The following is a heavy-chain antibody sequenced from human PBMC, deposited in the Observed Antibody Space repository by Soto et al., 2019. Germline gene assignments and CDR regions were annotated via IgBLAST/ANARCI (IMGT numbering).Heavy chain of an antibody. CDR1: GGSISSGGFY. CDR3: VRLDNYSSSSYSHDS. V-gene: IGHV4-31*03. CDR2: IYYTGDT. D-gene: IGHD6-6*01. J-gene: IGHJ4*02. Sequence: PSETLSLTCTVSGGSISSGGFYWSWIRQHPGKGLEWIGFIYYTGDTRYNPAFKSRVTISVETSKNDFSLRLASVTAADTAIYYCVRLDNYSSSSYSHDSWGQGTLVTVSS.